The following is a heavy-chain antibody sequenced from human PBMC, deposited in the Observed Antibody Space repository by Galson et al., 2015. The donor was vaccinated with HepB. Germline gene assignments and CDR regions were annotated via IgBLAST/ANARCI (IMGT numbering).Heavy chain of an antibody. J-gene: IGHJ4*02. V-gene: IGHV3-21*04. Sequence: SLRLSCAASGFTFSSYSMNWVRQAPGKGLEWVSSISSSSSYIYYADSVKGRFTISRDNSKNTLYLQMNSLRADDTAVYYCAKSVGITALLHYYFDYWGQGTLVTVSS. D-gene: IGHD2-15*01. CDR3: AKSVGITALLHYYFDY. CDR2: ISSSSSYI. CDR1: GFTFSSYS.